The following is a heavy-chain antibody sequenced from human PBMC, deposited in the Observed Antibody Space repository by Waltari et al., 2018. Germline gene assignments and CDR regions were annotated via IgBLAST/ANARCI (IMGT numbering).Heavy chain of an antibody. CDR3: ATAGIAARREDY. CDR2: VDPEDGET. D-gene: IGHD6-6*01. CDR1: GYRFTSYG. J-gene: IGHJ4*02. Sequence: VHLVQSGTEVKQPGASVKVSCKASGYRFTSYGIPWVRQAPGKGLEWMGRVDPEDGETIYAEKFQGRVTITADTSTDTAYMELSSLRSEDTAVYYCATAGIAARREDYWGQGTLVTVSS. V-gene: IGHV1-69-2*01.